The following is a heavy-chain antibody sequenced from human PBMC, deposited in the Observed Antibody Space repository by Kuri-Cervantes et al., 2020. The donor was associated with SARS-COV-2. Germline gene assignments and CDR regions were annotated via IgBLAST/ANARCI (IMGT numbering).Heavy chain of an antibody. D-gene: IGHD2/OR15-2a*01. J-gene: IGHJ4*02. CDR3: ARHSPTLFTATHLDY. V-gene: IGHV4-38-2*02. Sequence: SETLSLTCTVSGYSISSGYYWGWIRQPPGKGLEWIGSIYHSGSTYYNPSLKSRVTISVDTSKNQFSLKLSSVTAADTAVYYCARHSPTLFTATHLDYWGQGTLVTVSS. CDR1: GYSISSGYY. CDR2: IYHSGST.